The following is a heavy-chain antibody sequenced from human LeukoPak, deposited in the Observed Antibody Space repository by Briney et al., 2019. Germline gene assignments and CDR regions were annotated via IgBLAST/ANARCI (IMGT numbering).Heavy chain of an antibody. J-gene: IGHJ4*02. CDR1: GFTFSSYA. CDR3: ALRYFDWTAFDY. CDR2: ISYDGSTT. Sequence: GGSLRLSCAASGFTFSSYAMNWVRQAPGKGLEWVAVISYDGSTTYYADSVKGRFTISRDNSKNTLYLQMNSLRAEDTAVYYCALRYFDWTAFDYWGQGTLVTVSS. V-gene: IGHV3-30-3*01. D-gene: IGHD3-9*01.